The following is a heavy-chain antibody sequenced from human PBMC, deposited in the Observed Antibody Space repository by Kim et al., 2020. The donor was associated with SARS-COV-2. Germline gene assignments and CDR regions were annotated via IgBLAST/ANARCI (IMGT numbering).Heavy chain of an antibody. J-gene: IGHJ6*02. CDR3: AREIVSYYGMDV. CDR2: K. Sequence: KYYADSVKGRFTISRDNSKNTLYLQMNSLRAEEAAVYYCAREIVSYYGMDVWGQGTTVTVSS. V-gene: IGHV3-30*01. D-gene: IGHD1-26*01.